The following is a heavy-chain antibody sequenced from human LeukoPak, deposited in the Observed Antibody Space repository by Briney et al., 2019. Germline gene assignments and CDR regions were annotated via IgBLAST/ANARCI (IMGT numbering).Heavy chain of an antibody. V-gene: IGHV4-34*01. D-gene: IGHD5-18*01. CDR1: GGSFSGYY. Sequence: PSETLSLTCAVYGGSFSGYYWSWIRQPTGKGLEWIGEINHSGSTNYNPSLKSRVTISVDTSKNQFSLKMSSVTAADTALYYCAPTYSYTGGGYDYWGQGTLVTVSS. J-gene: IGHJ4*02. CDR3: APTYSYTGGGYDY. CDR2: INHSGST.